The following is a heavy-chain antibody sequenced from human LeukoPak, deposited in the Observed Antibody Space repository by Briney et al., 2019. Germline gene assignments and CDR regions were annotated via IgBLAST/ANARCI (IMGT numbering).Heavy chain of an antibody. CDR2: INPNSGDT. J-gene: IGHJ4*02. Sequence: ASVKVSYKASGYTFTDYYMHWVRQAPGQGLEWMGWINPNSGDTNYAQNFQGRVTMTRDTSISTAYMELSRLRSDDTAIYYCAREYNWNRFFDSWGQGTLVTVSS. V-gene: IGHV1-2*02. CDR3: AREYNWNRFFDS. D-gene: IGHD1-20*01. CDR1: GYTFTDYY.